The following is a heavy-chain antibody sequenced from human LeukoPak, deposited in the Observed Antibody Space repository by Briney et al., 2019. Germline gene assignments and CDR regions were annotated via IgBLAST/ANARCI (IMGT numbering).Heavy chain of an antibody. CDR2: INHSGST. V-gene: IGHV4-34*01. Sequence: NSSETLSLTCAVYGGSFSGYYWSWIRQPPGKGLEWIGEINHSGSTNYNPSLKSRVTISVDTSKNQFSLKLSSVTAADTAVYYCARDAAIYNDYWGQGTLVTVSS. CDR1: GGSFSGYY. D-gene: IGHD3-10*01. CDR3: ARDAAIYNDY. J-gene: IGHJ4*02.